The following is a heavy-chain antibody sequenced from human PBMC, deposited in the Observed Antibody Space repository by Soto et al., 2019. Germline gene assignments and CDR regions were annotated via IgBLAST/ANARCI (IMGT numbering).Heavy chain of an antibody. CDR3: ARGHAYDDNSGYYGY. CDR2: ISDSGGDT. Sequence: EVQLLESGGGLVQPGGSLRLSCAASGFTFSSYAMSWVRQAPGKGLEWVSGISDSGGDTNYADSVKGRFTISRDNSKNMLYVQVNSLRAEDTAVYYCARGHAYDDNSGYYGYWGQGILVTVSS. V-gene: IGHV3-23*01. J-gene: IGHJ4*02. D-gene: IGHD3-22*01. CDR1: GFTFSSYA.